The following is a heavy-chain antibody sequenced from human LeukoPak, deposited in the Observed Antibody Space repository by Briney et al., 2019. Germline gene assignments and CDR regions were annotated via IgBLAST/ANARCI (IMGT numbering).Heavy chain of an antibody. CDR3: ARRLETYYYDCSGYSWFDP. V-gene: IGHV1-69*13. CDR2: IIPIFGTA. Sequence: GASVKVSCKASGGTFIGYAISWVRQAPGQGLEWMGGIIPIFGTANYAQKFQGRVTITADESTSTAYMELSSLRSEDTAVYYCARRLETYYYDCSGYSWFDPWGQGTLVTVSS. CDR1: GGTFIGYA. D-gene: IGHD3-22*01. J-gene: IGHJ5*02.